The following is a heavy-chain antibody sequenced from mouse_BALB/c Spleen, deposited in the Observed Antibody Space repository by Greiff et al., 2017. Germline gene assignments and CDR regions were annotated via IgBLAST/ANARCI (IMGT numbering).Heavy chain of an antibody. D-gene: IGHD2-2*01. CDR3: TSGGLRPHYYAMDY. Sequence: EVQGVESGGGLVKPGGSLKLSCAASGFTFSSYTMSWVRQTPEKRLEWVATISSGGSYTYYPDSVKGRFTISRDNAKNTLYLQMSSLKSEDTAMYYCTSGGLRPHYYAMDYWGQGTSVTVSS. V-gene: IGHV5-6-4*01. J-gene: IGHJ4*01. CDR1: GFTFSSYT. CDR2: ISSGGSYT.